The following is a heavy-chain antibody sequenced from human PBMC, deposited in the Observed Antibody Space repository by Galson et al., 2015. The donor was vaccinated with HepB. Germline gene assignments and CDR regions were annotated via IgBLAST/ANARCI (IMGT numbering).Heavy chain of an antibody. Sequence: CAISGDSVTSNSAVWNWIRQSPSRGLEWLGRTYFRSQWRIDYSVSVKSRITINADTSQNQFSLHLNSMTPEDMAVYYCAYGSDVWGQGTTVIVSS. CDR2: TYFRSQWRI. CDR1: GDSVTSNSAV. CDR3: AYGSDV. V-gene: IGHV6-1*01. J-gene: IGHJ6*02.